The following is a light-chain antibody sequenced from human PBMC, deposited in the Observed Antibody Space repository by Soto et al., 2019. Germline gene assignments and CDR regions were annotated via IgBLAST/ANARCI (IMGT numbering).Light chain of an antibody. Sequence: DIPMTQSPSTLSASVGDRVTITCRASQSISTWLAWYQQIPGKAPNLLIYKASSLASGVPSRFSGSGSGTDFTLTITSLQPDDCATYFCQHYNTYPLTFGGGTKVEIK. CDR3: QHYNTYPLT. J-gene: IGKJ4*01. CDR2: KAS. V-gene: IGKV1-5*03. CDR1: QSISTW.